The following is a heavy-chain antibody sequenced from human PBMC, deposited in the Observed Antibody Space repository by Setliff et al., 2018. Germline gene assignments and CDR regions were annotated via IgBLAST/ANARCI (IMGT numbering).Heavy chain of an antibody. CDR1: GFTFVNYW. D-gene: IGHD6-19*01. Sequence: GGSLRLSCAASGFTFVNYWMHWVRQAPGKGLVWVSRVNSDGSSTIYADSVKGRFTISRGNAKNTLYLQMNSLRAEDTAVYYCARDPSYSSGPYNWFDPWGQGTLVTVSS. V-gene: IGHV3-74*01. CDR3: ARDPSYSSGPYNWFDP. J-gene: IGHJ5*02. CDR2: VNSDGSST.